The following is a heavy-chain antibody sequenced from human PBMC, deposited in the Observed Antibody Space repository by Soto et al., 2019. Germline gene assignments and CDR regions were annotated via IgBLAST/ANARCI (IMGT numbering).Heavy chain of an antibody. V-gene: IGHV3-74*01. CDR2: INSDGSSI. CDR1: KFTITSYW. J-gene: IGHJ6*02. CDR3: ASEVSHGYVLRGMDV. D-gene: IGHD5-18*01. Sequence: EVQLVESGGGLVQPGGSVRLSCAASKFTITSYWMHWVRQAPGKGLVWVSRINSDGSSISYADAVKGRFTISRDNAKNTLYLQMNSLRVEDTAVYYCASEVSHGYVLRGMDVWGQGTTVTVFS.